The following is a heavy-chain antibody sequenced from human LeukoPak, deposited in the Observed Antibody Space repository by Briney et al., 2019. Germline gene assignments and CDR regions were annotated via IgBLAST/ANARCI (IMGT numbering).Heavy chain of an antibody. J-gene: IGHJ4*02. CDR3: AREPFADYDSSGNLPSPFDY. Sequence: ASVKVSCKASGYTFTSYYMHWVRQAPGQGLEWMGIINPSGGSTSYAQKFQGRATMTRDMSTSTVYMELSSVRSEDTAVYYCAREPFADYDSSGNLPSPFDYWGQGTLVTVSS. CDR2: INPSGGST. V-gene: IGHV1-46*01. CDR1: GYTFTSYY. D-gene: IGHD3-22*01.